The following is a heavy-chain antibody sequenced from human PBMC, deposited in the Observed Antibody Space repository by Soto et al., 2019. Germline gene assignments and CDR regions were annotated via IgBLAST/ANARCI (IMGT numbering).Heavy chain of an antibody. V-gene: IGHV4-34*01. D-gene: IGHD2-15*01. CDR1: GGSFSGYY. CDR3: ARGRYYCSGGSCYSFYYYYYGMDV. Sequence: SETLSLTCAVYGGSFSGYYWSWIRQPPGKGLEWIGEINHSGSTNYNPSLKSRVTISVDTSKNQFSLKLSSVTAADTAVYYCARGRYYCSGGSCYSFYYYYYGMDVWGQGTTVTVSS. CDR2: INHSGST. J-gene: IGHJ6*02.